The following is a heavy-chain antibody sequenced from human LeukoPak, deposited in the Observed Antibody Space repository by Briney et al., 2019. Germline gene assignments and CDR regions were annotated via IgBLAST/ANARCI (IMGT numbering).Heavy chain of an antibody. CDR1: GFTFSSYA. CDR2: IGDNGDST. D-gene: IGHD6-19*01. J-gene: IGHJ4*02. V-gene: IGHV3-23*01. CDR3: TRGGSGSGWYEPRDY. Sequence: GGSLRLSCAASGFTFSSYAMSWVRQAPGKGLEWVSGIGDNGDSTNYADSVKGRFTISRDNAKNTLYLQMNSLRADDTAVYYCTRGGSGSGWYEPRDYWGQGTLVTVSS.